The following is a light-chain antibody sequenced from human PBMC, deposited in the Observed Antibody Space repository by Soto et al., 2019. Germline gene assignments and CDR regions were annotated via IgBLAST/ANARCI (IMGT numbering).Light chain of an antibody. V-gene: IGLV2-14*01. CDR2: QVT. Sequence: QSVLAQPASVSGSPGQPITISCTGTSSDVGNYNFVSWYQHHAGTAPKLIIYQVTNRPSGVSDRFSGSKSGDTASLTISGLQAEDEADYYCTSYTAFSTDILFGGGTQLTVL. CDR3: TSYTAFSTDIL. CDR1: SSDVGNYNF. J-gene: IGLJ2*01.